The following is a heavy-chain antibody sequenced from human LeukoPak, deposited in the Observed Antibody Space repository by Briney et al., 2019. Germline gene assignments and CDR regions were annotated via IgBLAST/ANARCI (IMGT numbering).Heavy chain of an antibody. CDR3: ADPHSDY. Sequence: GASLRLSCEASGFTFSVYCMSWVRQAPGQGLEWVANINPDGSDKYYVDSAKGRFTISRDNAKNSLSLHMNSLRDEDTAVYYCADPHSDYWGQGTLVTVSS. J-gene: IGHJ4*02. V-gene: IGHV3-7*05. CDR2: INPDGSDK. CDR1: GFTFSVYC.